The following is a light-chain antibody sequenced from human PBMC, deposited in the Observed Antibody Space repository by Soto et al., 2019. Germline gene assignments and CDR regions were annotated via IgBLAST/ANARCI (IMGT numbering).Light chain of an antibody. J-gene: IGLJ2*01. V-gene: IGLV2-14*01. CDR3: NSFTTSSPRI. CDR1: SSDVGGYNY. Sequence: QSALTQPASVSGSPGQSITISCTGTSSDVGGYNYISWYQQHPGKVPKLLIYEVNNRPSGVSIRFSGSKSGNTASLTISGLQAEDEADYYCNSFTTSSPRIFGGGTKLTVL. CDR2: EVN.